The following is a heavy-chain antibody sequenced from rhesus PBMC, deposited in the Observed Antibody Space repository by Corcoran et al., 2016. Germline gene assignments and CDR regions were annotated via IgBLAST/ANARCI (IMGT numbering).Heavy chain of an antibody. CDR3: ARDPRYCSGGVCYLRFDV. CDR1: GGSISSSNW. D-gene: IGHD2-8*01. J-gene: IGHJ5-1*01. V-gene: IGHV4S19*01. Sequence: QVQLQESGPGLVKPSETLSLTCAVSGGSISSSNWWSWIRQPPGKGLEWMGYISGSSHRTYHHPSHKSRVTISKDPSKNQFSLKLSSVTAADTAVYYWARDPRYCSGGVCYLRFDVWGPGVLVTVSS. CDR2: ISGSSHRT.